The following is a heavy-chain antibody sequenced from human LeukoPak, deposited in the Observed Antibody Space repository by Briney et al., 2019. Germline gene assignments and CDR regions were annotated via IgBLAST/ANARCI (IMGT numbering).Heavy chain of an antibody. CDR2: ISSNGGTT. V-gene: IGHV3-64D*06. Sequence: GGSLRLSCSASGFTFSSYAMHWVRQAPGKGLEYVSSISSNGGTTYYADSVKGRFTISRDNSKNTLFLQMSSLRTEDTAVYYCASPYSGYDYNFDHWGQGTLVTVSS. J-gene: IGHJ4*02. CDR3: ASPYSGYDYNFDH. CDR1: GFTFSSYA. D-gene: IGHD5-12*01.